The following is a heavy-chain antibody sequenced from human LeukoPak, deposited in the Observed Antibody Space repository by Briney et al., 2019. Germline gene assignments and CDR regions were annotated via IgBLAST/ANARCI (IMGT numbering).Heavy chain of an antibody. CDR2: IYYSGST. CDR1: GGSISSSSYY. V-gene: IGHV4-39*07. D-gene: IGHD6-6*01. Sequence: SETLSLTCTVSGGSISSSSYYWGWIRQPPGKGLEWIGSIYYSGSTYYNPSLKSRVTISVDTSKNQFSLKLSSVTAADTAVYYCARGIAARLDAFDIWGQGTMVTVSS. J-gene: IGHJ3*02. CDR3: ARGIAARLDAFDI.